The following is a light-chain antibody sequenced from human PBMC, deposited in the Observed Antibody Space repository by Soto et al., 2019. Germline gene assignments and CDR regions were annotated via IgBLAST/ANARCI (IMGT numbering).Light chain of an antibody. CDR2: EDN. CDR1: SGSIASNS. CDR3: QSYDNTNHWV. J-gene: IGLJ3*02. Sequence: NFMLTQPHSVSESPGKTVTISCTRSSGSIASNSVQWYQQRPGSAPTTVIYEDNQRPSGVPDRFSGSIDSSSNSASLTISALKTEDEADYYCQSYDNTNHWVFGGGTKLTVL. V-gene: IGLV6-57*04.